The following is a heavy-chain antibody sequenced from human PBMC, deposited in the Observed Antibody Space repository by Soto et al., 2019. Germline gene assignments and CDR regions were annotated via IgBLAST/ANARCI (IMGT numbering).Heavy chain of an antibody. D-gene: IGHD5-18*01. CDR3: AKEGGYVYGYYCYGLDV. CDR1: RVSLDVSD. J-gene: IGHJ6*04. Sequence: CRAASRVSLDVSDIHGVRKDPGKGLEWVSGVSWSSGSIGYADSVKGRFTISSDNAKKSLYLQMDSLRAEDTALYFCAKEGGYVYGYYCYGLDVWRKGSTVPVSS. CDR2: VSWSSGSI. V-gene: IGHV3-9*01.